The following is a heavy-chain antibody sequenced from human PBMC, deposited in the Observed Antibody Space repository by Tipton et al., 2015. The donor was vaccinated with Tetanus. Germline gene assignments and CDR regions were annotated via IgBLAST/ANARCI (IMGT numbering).Heavy chain of an antibody. D-gene: IGHD6-19*01. CDR1: GYTFTSDG. CDR3: ASQRGVAGENWFDP. V-gene: IGHV1-18*01. CDR2: ISAYNGNT. Sequence: QLVQSGAEVKKPGASVKVSCKASGYTFTSDGISWVRQAPGQGLEWMGWISAYNGNTNYAQKLQGRVTMTPDTSTSTAYMELRSLRSDDTAVYYCASQRGVAGENWFDPWGQGTLVTVSS. J-gene: IGHJ5*02.